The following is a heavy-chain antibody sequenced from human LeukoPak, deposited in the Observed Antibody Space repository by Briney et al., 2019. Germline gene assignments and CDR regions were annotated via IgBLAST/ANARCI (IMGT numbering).Heavy chain of an antibody. J-gene: IGHJ6*02. V-gene: IGHV4-34*01. D-gene: IGHD2-8*01. CDR2: INHSGRT. Sequence: SETLSLTCAVYGGSFSGYYWSWIRQPPGKGLEWIGEINHSGRTNYNPSLKSRVTISVDTSKNQFSLKLSSVTAADTAVYYCARVFRGVYYYGMDVWGQGTTVTVSS. CDR3: ARVFRGVYYYGMDV. CDR1: GGSFSGYY.